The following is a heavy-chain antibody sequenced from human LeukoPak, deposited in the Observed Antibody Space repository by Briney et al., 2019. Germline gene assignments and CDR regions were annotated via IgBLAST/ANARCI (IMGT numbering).Heavy chain of an antibody. CDR3: AKGGPLSSTHYYYYYYMDV. J-gene: IGHJ6*03. D-gene: IGHD2-15*01. CDR2: INPTDGST. CDR1: GYTFTSYY. Sequence: ASVKVSCKASGYTFTSYYVHWVRQAPGQGLEWMGVINPTDGSTHFAQKFQGRVTMTGDTSTSTVYMEVNSLRSEDTAIYYCAKGGPLSSTHYYYYYYMDVWGNGTRSPSP. V-gene: IGHV1-46*01.